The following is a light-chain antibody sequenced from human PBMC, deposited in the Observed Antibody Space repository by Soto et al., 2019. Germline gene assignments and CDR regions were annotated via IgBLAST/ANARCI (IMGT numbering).Light chain of an antibody. CDR2: VAS. CDR1: QSVSSSY. CDR3: QQYGSSPLT. V-gene: IGKV3-20*01. J-gene: IGKJ4*01. Sequence: EIVLTQSPGTLSLSPGEGANLSCRSSQSVSSSYLAWYQQKPGQAPRLLIYVASSRATGIPDRFSGSGSGTDFTLTISRLEPEDFAVYYCQQYGSSPLTFGGGNKVAIK.